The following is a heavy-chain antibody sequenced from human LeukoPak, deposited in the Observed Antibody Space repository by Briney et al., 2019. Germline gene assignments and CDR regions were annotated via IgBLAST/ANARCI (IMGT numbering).Heavy chain of an antibody. D-gene: IGHD4-23*01. Sequence: PGGSLRLSCAASGFTFDDYAMHWVRQAPGKGLEWVASINGDGGEIHYVDSVKGRFTISRDNAKNSLYLQMNSLTAEDTAVHYCAKDYATVGDYDYWGQGTLVTVSS. CDR3: AKDYATVGDYDY. V-gene: IGHV3-7*01. CDR1: GFTFDDYA. CDR2: INGDGGEI. J-gene: IGHJ4*02.